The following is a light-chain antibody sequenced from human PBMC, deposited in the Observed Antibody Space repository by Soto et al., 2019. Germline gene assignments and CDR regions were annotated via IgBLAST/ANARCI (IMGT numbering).Light chain of an antibody. Sequence: EIVMTQSPATLSVSPGERATLSCRASQSVGSNLAWYQQKPGQAPSLLISGASTRATGIPARFSGSGSGTEFTLTISSPQSEDFAVYYCQQYIDWPETFGQGTKVEIK. J-gene: IGKJ2*01. CDR3: QQYIDWPET. CDR1: QSVGSN. V-gene: IGKV3D-15*01. CDR2: GAS.